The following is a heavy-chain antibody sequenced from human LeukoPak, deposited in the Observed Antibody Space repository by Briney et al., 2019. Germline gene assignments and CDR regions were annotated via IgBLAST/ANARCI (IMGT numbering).Heavy chain of an antibody. J-gene: IGHJ6*03. CDR1: GFTFSNYE. V-gene: IGHV3-48*03. CDR3: ARVGRYSSSWYPTSYYYYYMDV. CDR2: ISSSGSDI. Sequence: GGSLRLSCAASGFTFSNYEMHWVRQAPGKGLEWVSYISSSGSDIYYADSVKGRFTISRDNAKNSLYLHMNSLRAEDTAVYYCARVGRYSSSWYPTSYYYYYMDVWGKGTTVTVSS. D-gene: IGHD6-13*01.